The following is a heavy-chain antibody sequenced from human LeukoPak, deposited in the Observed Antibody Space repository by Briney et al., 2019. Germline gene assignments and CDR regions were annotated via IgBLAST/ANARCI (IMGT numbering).Heavy chain of an antibody. V-gene: IGHV1-18*01. CDR2: ISTYNGNT. Sequence: ASVKVSCKASGYTFTNYAIGWVRQAPGQGLEWMGWISTYNGNTNYAQKLQGRVTMTTDTPTNIAYMELRGLRSDDTAVYYCARVMTSVITAHAFEIWGQGTMVTVS. CDR3: ARVMTSVITAHAFEI. CDR1: GYTFTNYA. D-gene: IGHD4-23*01. J-gene: IGHJ3*02.